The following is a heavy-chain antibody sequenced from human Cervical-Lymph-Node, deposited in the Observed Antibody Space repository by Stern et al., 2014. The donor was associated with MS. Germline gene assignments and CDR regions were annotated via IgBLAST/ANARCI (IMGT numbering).Heavy chain of an antibody. D-gene: IGHD1-1*01. V-gene: IGHV3-30*18. J-gene: IGHJ4*02. Sequence: VQLVESGGGVVQPGTSLRLSCAVSGFTFSNYGMHWVRQAPGKGLEWVAVISYDAYVKFYADSVKGRFPISRDTPKNTMYLQLNSLKVEDTAVYFCAKKSVGTTGTTTAFDYWGQGTLVTVSS. CDR2: ISYDAYVK. CDR1: GFTFSNYG. CDR3: AKKSVGTTGTTTAFDY.